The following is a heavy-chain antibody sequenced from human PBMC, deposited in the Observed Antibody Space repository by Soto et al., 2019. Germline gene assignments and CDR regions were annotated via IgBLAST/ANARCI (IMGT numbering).Heavy chain of an antibody. CDR2: IYPGDSDT. Sequence: PGESLKISCKGSGYSFTSDWIGWVRQMPGKGLERMGIIYPGDSDTRYSPSFQGQVTISADKSITTTYLQWSSLKASDTAIYYCARLFDTSGRYDYWGQGTLVTVSS. V-gene: IGHV5-51*01. D-gene: IGHD6-19*01. J-gene: IGHJ4*02. CDR3: ARLFDTSGRYDY. CDR1: GYSFTSDW.